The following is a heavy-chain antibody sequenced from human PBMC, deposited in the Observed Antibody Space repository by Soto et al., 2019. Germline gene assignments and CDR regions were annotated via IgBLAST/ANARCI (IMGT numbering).Heavy chain of an antibody. CDR2: IKQDGSEK. V-gene: IGHV3-7*01. CDR3: ARDGEGDIVVVPAASAFDY. D-gene: IGHD2-2*01. CDR1: GFTFSSYW. Sequence: EVQLVESGGGLVQPGGSLRLSCAASGFTFSSYWMSWVRQAPGKGLEWVANIKQDGSEKYYVDSVKGRFTISRDNAKKSLYLQMNRLRAEDTAVYYCARDGEGDIVVVPAASAFDYWGQGTLVTVSS. J-gene: IGHJ4*02.